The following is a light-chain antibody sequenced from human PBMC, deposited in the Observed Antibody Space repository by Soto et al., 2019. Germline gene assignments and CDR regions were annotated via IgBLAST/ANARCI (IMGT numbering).Light chain of an antibody. CDR2: DAS. CDR3: QQRSNWLT. J-gene: IGKJ4*01. CDR1: QGVSSY. V-gene: IGKV3D-11*01. Sequence: EIVLTQSPATLSLSPGERATLSCRASQGVSSYLAWYQQKPGQAPRLLIYDASNRATGIPARFSGSGPGTDFTLTISSLEPEDFAVYYCQQRSNWLTFGGGTKVEIQ.